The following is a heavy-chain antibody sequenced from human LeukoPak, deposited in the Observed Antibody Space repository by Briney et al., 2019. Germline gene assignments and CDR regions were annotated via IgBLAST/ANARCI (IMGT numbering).Heavy chain of an antibody. D-gene: IGHD3-22*01. J-gene: IGHJ4*02. V-gene: IGHV3-23*01. CDR1: TFTFRTYA. CDR2: IRGSGGST. CDR3: AREVTMIVVD. Sequence: GGSLRLSCAASTFTFRTYAMRWVRQAPGKGLEWVSTIRGSGGSTYYADSVKGRFTFSRDNSKNTLCLQMNSLRAEDTAAYYCAREVTMIVVDWGQGTLVTVSS.